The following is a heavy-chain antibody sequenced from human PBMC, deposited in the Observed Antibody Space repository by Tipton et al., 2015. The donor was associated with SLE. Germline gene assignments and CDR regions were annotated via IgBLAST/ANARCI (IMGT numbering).Heavy chain of an antibody. J-gene: IGHJ4*02. Sequence: SLRLSCTASGLTFDDFALSWVRQAPGGGLQWLGFIIGKPFGGTPEYAASVKGRFTISRDDSKNIAYLQMNGLNSEDTAVYYCAVLVVYGIDYWGQGALVTVSS. CDR2: IIGKPFGGTP. CDR3: AVLVVYGIDY. CDR1: GLTFDDFA. D-gene: IGHD2-8*02. V-gene: IGHV3-49*04.